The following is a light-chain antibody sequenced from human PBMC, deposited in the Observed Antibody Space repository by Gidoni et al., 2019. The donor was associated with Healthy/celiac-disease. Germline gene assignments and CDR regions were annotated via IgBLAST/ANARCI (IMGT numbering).Light chain of an antibody. CDR1: QSISSY. V-gene: IGKV1-39*01. Sequence: DIQITQSPSSLSASVGDRVTITCRASQSISSYLNWYQQKPGKAPKLLIYAASSLQRGVPSRFSGSGSGTDFTLTISSLKPEDFATYYCQQSYSTPLTFGGGTKVEIK. J-gene: IGKJ4*01. CDR2: AAS. CDR3: QQSYSTPLT.